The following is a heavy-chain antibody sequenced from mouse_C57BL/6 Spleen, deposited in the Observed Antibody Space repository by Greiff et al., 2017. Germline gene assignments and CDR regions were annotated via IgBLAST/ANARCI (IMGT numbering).Heavy chain of an antibody. CDR2: ISSGGSYT. D-gene: IGHD1-1*01. Sequence: EVKLEESGGDLVKPGGSLKLSCAASGFTFSSYGMSWVRQTPDKRLEWVATISSGGSYTYYPDSVKGRFTISRDNAKNTLYLQMSSLKSEDTAMYYCASQVRDYYGSTFDYWGQGTTLTVSS. V-gene: IGHV5-6*02. J-gene: IGHJ2*01. CDR1: GFTFSSYG. CDR3: ASQVRDYYGSTFDY.